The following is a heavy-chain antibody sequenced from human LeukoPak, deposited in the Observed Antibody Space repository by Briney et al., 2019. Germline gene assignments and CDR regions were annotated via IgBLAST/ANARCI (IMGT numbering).Heavy chain of an antibody. CDR2: ISASGGMT. J-gene: IGHJ4*02. CDR3: AKDRSIGTYYTFDH. D-gene: IGHD1-26*01. CDR1: GFTVTDYA. Sequence: GGSLRLSCAASGFTVTDYAMTWVRQAPGKGLEWVSSISASGGMTYYADSVKGRFTVSRDNSKNSLYLQMNSLTAADTAVYYCAKDRSIGTYYTFDHWGQGTLVTVSS. V-gene: IGHV3-23*01.